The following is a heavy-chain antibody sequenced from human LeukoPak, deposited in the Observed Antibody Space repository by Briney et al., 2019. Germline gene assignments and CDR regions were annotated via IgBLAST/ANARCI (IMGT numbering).Heavy chain of an antibody. D-gene: IGHD5-24*01. Sequence: GGSLRLSCAASGFTVSSNYMNWVRQAPGKGLEWVSVIYGGGNIYYTDSVKGRFTISRDNSKNTLYLQMNSLRAEDTAVYYCARGAGYNYPYYFDYWGQGTLVTVSS. CDR2: IYGGGNI. V-gene: IGHV3-53*01. J-gene: IGHJ4*02. CDR3: ARGAGYNYPYYFDY. CDR1: GFTVSSNY.